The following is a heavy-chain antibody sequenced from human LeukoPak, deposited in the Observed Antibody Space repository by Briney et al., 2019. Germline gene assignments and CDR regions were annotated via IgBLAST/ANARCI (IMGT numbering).Heavy chain of an antibody. J-gene: IGHJ4*02. Sequence: TGGSLRLSCAASGFTFSSYWMSWVRQAPGKGLEWVANIKQDGSEKYYVDSVKGRFTISRDNAKNSLYLQMNSLRAEDTAVYYCARDGSRGNLVTAPDFWGQGTLVTVSS. V-gene: IGHV3-7*01. CDR3: ARDGSRGNLVTAPDF. CDR2: IKQDGSEK. CDR1: GFTFSSYW. D-gene: IGHD2-21*02.